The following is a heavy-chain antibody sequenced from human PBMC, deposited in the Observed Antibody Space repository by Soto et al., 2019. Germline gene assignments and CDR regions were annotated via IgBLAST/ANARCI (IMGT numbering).Heavy chain of an antibody. D-gene: IGHD4-17*01. Sequence: SETLSRTCTVSGGSISSRSYYWGWIRQPPGKGLEWIGSIYYSGSTYYNPSLKSRVTISVDTSKNQFSLKLSSVTAADTAVYYCARQSLTTVTTFDYWGQGTLVTVSS. CDR3: ARQSLTTVTTFDY. J-gene: IGHJ4*02. CDR2: IYYSGST. V-gene: IGHV4-39*01. CDR1: GGSISSRSYY.